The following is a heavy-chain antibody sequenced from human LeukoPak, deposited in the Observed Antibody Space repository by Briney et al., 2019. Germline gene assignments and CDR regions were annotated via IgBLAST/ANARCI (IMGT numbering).Heavy chain of an antibody. CDR3: ARTIVGATIFDY. J-gene: IGHJ4*02. CDR2: IDWDDDK. V-gene: IGHV2-70*17. D-gene: IGHD1-26*01. CDR1: GFSLSTSGMR. Sequence: RGSGPTLVNPTQTLTLTCTFSGFSLSTSGMRVSLIRQPPGKALEWLARIDWDDDKFYSTSLKTRLTISKDTSKNQVVLTMTNMDPVDTATYYCARTIVGATIFDYWGQGTLVTVSS.